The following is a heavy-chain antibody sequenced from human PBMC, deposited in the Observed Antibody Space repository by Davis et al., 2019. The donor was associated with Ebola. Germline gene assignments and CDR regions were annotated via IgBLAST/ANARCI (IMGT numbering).Heavy chain of an antibody. J-gene: IGHJ4*02. CDR3: ARVSLQWLVPN. CDR2: ISGSGDST. Sequence: GESLKISCAGSGYIFSNYAMSWVRQAPGKGLEWVSGISGSGDSTYYADSVKGRFTISRDNAKNSLYLQMNSLRDEDTAVYYCARVSLQWLVPNWGQGTLVTVSS. V-gene: IGHV3-23*01. CDR1: GYIFSNYA. D-gene: IGHD6-19*01.